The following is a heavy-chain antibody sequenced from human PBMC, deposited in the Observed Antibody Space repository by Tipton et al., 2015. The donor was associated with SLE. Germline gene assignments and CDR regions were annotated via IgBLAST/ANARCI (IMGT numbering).Heavy chain of an antibody. CDR2: ISGGGGST. J-gene: IGHJ4*02. D-gene: IGHD1/OR15-1a*01. CDR1: GFTFSSYA. V-gene: IGHV3-23*01. CDR3: AKFEKTTDFYLDS. Sequence: SLRLSCAPSGFTFSSYALSWVRRAPGKGLEWVSAISGGGGSTYYADFVKGRFSISIDKSKKTLFLQMNSLRVDDTATYYCAKFEKTTDFYLDSWGQGTLVSVSS.